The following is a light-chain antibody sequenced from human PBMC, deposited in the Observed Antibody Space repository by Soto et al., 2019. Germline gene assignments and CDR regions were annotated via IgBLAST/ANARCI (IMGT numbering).Light chain of an antibody. CDR1: HDISTY. CDR3: QHYNSYSEA. J-gene: IGKJ1*01. V-gene: IGKV1-5*03. Sequence: DIQLTQSPSLLSASLGDRVTITCGASHDISTYLAWYQQKPGKAPKLMIYKASTLKSGVPSRFSGSGYGTEFTLTISSLQPDDFATYYCQHYNSYSEAFGQGTKVDIK. CDR2: KAS.